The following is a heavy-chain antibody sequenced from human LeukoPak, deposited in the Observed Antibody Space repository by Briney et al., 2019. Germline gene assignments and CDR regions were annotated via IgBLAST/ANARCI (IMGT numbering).Heavy chain of an antibody. CDR1: GGSFSGYY. D-gene: IGHD3-22*01. Sequence: PSETLSLTCAVYGGSFSGYYWSWIRQPPGKGLEWIGEINHSGSTNYNPSLKSRLTISVDTSKNQFSLTLSSLTAADTAVYYCARSCDDSSGWDDAFDIWGQGTMVTVSS. CDR3: ARSCDDSSGWDDAFDI. V-gene: IGHV4-34*01. CDR2: INHSGST. J-gene: IGHJ3*02.